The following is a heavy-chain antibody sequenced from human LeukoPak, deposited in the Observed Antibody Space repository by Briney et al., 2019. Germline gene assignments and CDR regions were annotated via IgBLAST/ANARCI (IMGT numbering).Heavy chain of an antibody. D-gene: IGHD6-19*01. J-gene: IGHJ4*02. CDR2: ISAYNGNT. V-gene: IGHV1-18*01. CDR1: GYTFTSYG. CDR3: ARDRMYSSGWGVPFDY. Sequence: ASVKVSCKASGYTFTSYGISWVRQAPGQGLEWMGWISAYNGNTNYAQKLQGRVTMTTDTPTSTAYMELRSLRSDDTAVYYCARDRMYSSGWGVPFDYWGQGTLVTVSS.